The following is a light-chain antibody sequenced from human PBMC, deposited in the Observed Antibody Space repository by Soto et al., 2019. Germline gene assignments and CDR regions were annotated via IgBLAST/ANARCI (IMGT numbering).Light chain of an antibody. J-gene: IGKJ5*01. V-gene: IGKV3-20*01. CDR2: GAS. Sequence: DSVFTQSPCTLSLSPGERATLSCRASQSVSSSYLAWYQQKPGQAPRLLIYGASSRATGIPDRFSGSGSGTDFTLTISRLEPEDFAVYYCQQYSTSPTFGEGTRLEIK. CDR1: QSVSSSY. CDR3: QQYSTSPT.